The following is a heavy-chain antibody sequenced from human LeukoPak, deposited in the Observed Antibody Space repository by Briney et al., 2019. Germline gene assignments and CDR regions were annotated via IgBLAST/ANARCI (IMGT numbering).Heavy chain of an antibody. CDR3: AKDPFNVGRGNWFDP. V-gene: IGHV3-23*01. D-gene: IGHD2-8*01. CDR1: GFTFSGYA. J-gene: IGHJ5*02. CDR2: ISGSGGST. Sequence: GGSLRLSCVASGFTFSGYAMFWVRQAPGKGLEWVSGISGSGGSTYYADSLKGRFTISRDNSKNTLYLQMNSLRVEDTAKYYCAKDPFNVGRGNWFDPWGQGTLVTVSS.